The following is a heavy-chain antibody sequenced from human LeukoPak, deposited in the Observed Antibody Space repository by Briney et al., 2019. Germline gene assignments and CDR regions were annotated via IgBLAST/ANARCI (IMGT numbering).Heavy chain of an antibody. CDR3: ARGYGGTPFDY. J-gene: IGHJ4*02. V-gene: IGHV4-59*12. D-gene: IGHD4-23*01. Sequence: SETLSLTCTVSGGSISSYYWSWIRQPPGKGLEWIGYIYYSGSTKYNPSLKSRVTISVDTSKNQFSLKLSSVTAADTAVYYCARGYGGTPFDYWGQGTLVTVSS. CDR1: GGSISSYY. CDR2: IYYSGST.